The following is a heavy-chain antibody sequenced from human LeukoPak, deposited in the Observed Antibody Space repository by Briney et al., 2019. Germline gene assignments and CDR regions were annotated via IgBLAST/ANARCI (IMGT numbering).Heavy chain of an antibody. V-gene: IGHV3-30*02. Sequence: GGSLRLSCAAAGFTFSRNWMHWVRQAPGKGLEWVAFIRYDGSNKYYADSVKGRFTISRDNSKNTLYLQMNSLRAEDTAVYYCARDQWELLATDYWGQGTLVTVSS. CDR3: ARDQWELLATDY. D-gene: IGHD1-26*01. J-gene: IGHJ4*02. CDR1: GFTFSRNW. CDR2: IRYDGSNK.